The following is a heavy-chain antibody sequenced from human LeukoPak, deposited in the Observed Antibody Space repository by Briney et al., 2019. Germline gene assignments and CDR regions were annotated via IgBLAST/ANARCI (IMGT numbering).Heavy chain of an antibody. Sequence: ASVKVSCKASGYTFTSYDINWVRQATGQGLEWMRWMNPNSGNTGYAQKFQGRVTITRNTSISTAYMELSSLRSEDTAVYYCARRGDYYDSSGYYYVYNYWGQGTLVTVSS. D-gene: IGHD3-22*01. J-gene: IGHJ4*02. V-gene: IGHV1-8*03. CDR3: ARRGDYYDSSGYYYVYNY. CDR1: GYTFTSYD. CDR2: MNPNSGNT.